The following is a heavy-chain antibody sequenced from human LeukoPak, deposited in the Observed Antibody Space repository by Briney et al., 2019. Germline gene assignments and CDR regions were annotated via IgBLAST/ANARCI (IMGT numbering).Heavy chain of an antibody. D-gene: IGHD6-19*01. Sequence: SETLSLTCTVSGGSISSYYWSWIRQPAGKGLEWIGRIYTSGSTNYNPSLKSRVTTSADTSKNQFSLKLSSVTAADTAVYYCARVALAGAFDIWGQGTMVTVSS. CDR2: IYTSGST. V-gene: IGHV4-4*07. J-gene: IGHJ3*02. CDR3: ARVALAGAFDI. CDR1: GGSISSYY.